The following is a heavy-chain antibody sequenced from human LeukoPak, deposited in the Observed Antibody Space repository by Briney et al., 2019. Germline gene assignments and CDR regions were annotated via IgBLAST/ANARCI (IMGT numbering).Heavy chain of an antibody. D-gene: IGHD1-20*01. J-gene: IGHJ4*02. CDR2: ISWNSGSI. Sequence: PGGSLRLSCAASGFTFDDYAMHWVRQAPGKGLEWVSGISWNSGSIGYADSVKGRFTISRDNAKNSLYLQMNSLRAEDTALYYCAKGARYNWNPIDYWGQGTLVTVSS. CDR1: GFTFDDYA. CDR3: AKGARYNWNPIDY. V-gene: IGHV3-9*01.